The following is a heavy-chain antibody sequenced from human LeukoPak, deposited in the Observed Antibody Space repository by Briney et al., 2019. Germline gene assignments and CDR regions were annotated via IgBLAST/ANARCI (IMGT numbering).Heavy chain of an antibody. Sequence: GGSLRLSCAASGFTVSSYWMSWVRQAPGKGLEWVANIKQDGSEKYYVDSVKGRFTISRDNAKNSLYLQMNSLRAEDTAVYYCARDGVLSVAGYYYYYGMDVWGKGTTVTVSS. J-gene: IGHJ6*04. D-gene: IGHD6-19*01. CDR2: IKQDGSEK. CDR1: GFTVSSYW. V-gene: IGHV3-7*03. CDR3: ARDGVLSVAGYYYYYGMDV.